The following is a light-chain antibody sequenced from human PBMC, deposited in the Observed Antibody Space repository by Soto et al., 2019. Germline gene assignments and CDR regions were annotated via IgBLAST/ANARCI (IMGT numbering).Light chain of an antibody. CDR2: DAS. Sequence: EIVLTQSPATLSLSPGERATLSCRASQTFSSHLAWYQQKPGQAPRLLIYDASKRATGIPARFRGRGSGTDFTLTISSLEPEDFALYYCQQRSNWPPVITFGQGTRLAIK. V-gene: IGKV3-11*01. CDR1: QTFSSH. J-gene: IGKJ5*01. CDR3: QQRSNWPPVIT.